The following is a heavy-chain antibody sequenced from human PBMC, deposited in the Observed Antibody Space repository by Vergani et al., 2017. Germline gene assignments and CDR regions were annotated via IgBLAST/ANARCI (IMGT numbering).Heavy chain of an antibody. CDR1: GYTFTGYY. D-gene: IGHD6-19*01. J-gene: IGHJ4*02. CDR3: ARGRAVAGPLYY. CDR2: INPNSGGT. V-gene: IGHV1-2*02. Sequence: QVQLVQSGAEVKKPGASVKVSCKASGYTFTGYYMHWVRQAPGQGLEWMGWINPNSGGTNYAQKFQGRVTMTRDTSTSTVYMELSSLRSEDTAVYYCARGRAVAGPLYYWGQGTLVTVSS.